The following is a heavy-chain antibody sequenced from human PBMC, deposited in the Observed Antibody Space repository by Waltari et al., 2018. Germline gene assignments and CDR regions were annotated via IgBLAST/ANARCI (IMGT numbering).Heavy chain of an antibody. V-gene: IGHV1-3*03. CDR1: GYTFTSYA. D-gene: IGHD6-19*01. J-gene: IGHJ5*02. CDR2: INAGNGNT. CDR3: ARGAIPSGWYGYMAGYNWFDP. Sequence: QVQLVQSGAEVKKPGASVKVSCKASGYTFTSYAMHWVRQAPGQRLEWMGWINAGNGNTKYSQEFQGRVTITRDTSASTAYMELSSLRSEDMAVYYCARGAIPSGWYGYMAGYNWFDPWGQGTLVTVSS.